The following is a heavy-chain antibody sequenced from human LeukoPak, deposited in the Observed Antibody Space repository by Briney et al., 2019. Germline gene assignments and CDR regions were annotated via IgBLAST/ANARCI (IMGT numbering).Heavy chain of an antibody. CDR2: IYYSGST. D-gene: IGHD3-10*01. CDR3: ARGESKGTYYYYYYGMDV. J-gene: IGHJ6*02. V-gene: IGHV4-30-4*01. CDR1: GGSISRGDYY. Sequence: PSETLSVTCTVSGGSISRGDYYWSWIRQPPGKGLEWIVYIYYSGSTYYNPSRKSRVTISVDTSKDQFSLKLSSVTAADTAVYYCARGESKGTYYYYYYGMDVWGQGTTVTVSS.